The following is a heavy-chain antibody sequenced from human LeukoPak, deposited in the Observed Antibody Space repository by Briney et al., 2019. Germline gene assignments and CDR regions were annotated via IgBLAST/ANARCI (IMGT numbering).Heavy chain of an antibody. CDR2: IYPGDSDT. CDR3: ARHLSHSSFSSGWYKGGGYYFDY. V-gene: IGHV5-51*01. CDR1: GYSFTSYW. D-gene: IGHD6-19*01. J-gene: IGHJ4*02. Sequence: GESLKIYCKGSGYSFTSYWIGWVRQMPGKGLEWMGVIYPGDSDTRHSPSFQGQVTISADKSISTAYLQWSSLKASDTAMYYCARHLSHSSFSSGWYKGGGYYFDYWGQGTLVTVSS.